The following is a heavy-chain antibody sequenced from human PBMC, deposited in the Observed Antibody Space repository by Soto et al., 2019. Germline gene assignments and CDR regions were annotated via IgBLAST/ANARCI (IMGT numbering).Heavy chain of an antibody. CDR2: IYYSGST. J-gene: IGHJ3*02. V-gene: IGHV4-31*03. Sequence: TLSLTCTVSGGSISSGGYYWSWIRQHPGKGLEWIGYIYYSGSTSYNPSLKSRVTMSVDTSKNQFSLKLGSVTAADTAVYYCARDVRFDTGGYYVAAFDIWGLGTMVTVSS. CDR3: ARDVRFDTGGYYVAAFDI. CDR1: GGSISSGGYY. D-gene: IGHD3-22*01.